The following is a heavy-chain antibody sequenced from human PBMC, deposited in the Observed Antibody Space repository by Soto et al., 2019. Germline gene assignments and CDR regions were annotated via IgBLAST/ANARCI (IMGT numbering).Heavy chain of an antibody. CDR2: ISSSSSYI. CDR1: GFTFSSYS. CDR3: ARDLGDLYYDFWSGYPPHYYYYYGMDV. Sequence: GGSLRLSCAASGFTFSSYSMNWVRQAPGKGLEWVSSISSSSSYIYYADSVKGRFTISRDNAKNSLYLQMNSLRAEDTAVYYCARDLGDLYYDFWSGYPPHYYYYYGMDVWAKGPRSPSP. V-gene: IGHV3-21*01. J-gene: IGHJ6*02. D-gene: IGHD3-3*01.